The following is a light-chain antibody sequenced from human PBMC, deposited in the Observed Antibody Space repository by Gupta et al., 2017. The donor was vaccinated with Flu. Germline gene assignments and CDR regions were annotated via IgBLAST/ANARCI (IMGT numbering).Light chain of an antibody. J-gene: IGKJ4*01. V-gene: IGKV1-9*01. CDR1: QGISRS. CDR3: QSFNRYPLA. Sequence: DIQLTQSPSFLSASVGDRVTITCRASQGISRSLAWYQQKPGGIPKLLIYAASTLQTAVPSRFSGSGSGTEFTLTISSLQPEDFTIYYCQSFNRYPLAFGGGTKVEIK. CDR2: AAS.